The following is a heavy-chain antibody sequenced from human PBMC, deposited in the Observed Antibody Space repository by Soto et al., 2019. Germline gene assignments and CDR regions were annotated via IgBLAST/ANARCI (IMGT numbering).Heavy chain of an antibody. CDR2: IYYSGST. V-gene: IGHV4-30-4*01. Sequence: QVQLQESGPGLVKPSQTLSLTCTVSGGSISSGDYYWSWIRQPPGKGLEWIGYIYYSGSTYYNPSLKSRVTISVDTSKNQFYLKLSSVTAADTAVYYCARQGRGGDLPFDYWGQGTLVTVSS. CDR1: GGSISSGDYY. J-gene: IGHJ4*02. D-gene: IGHD3-10*01. CDR3: ARQGRGGDLPFDY.